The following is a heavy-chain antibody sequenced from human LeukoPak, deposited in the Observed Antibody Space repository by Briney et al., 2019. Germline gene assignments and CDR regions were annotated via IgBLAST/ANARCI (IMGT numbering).Heavy chain of an antibody. V-gene: IGHV1-69*05. CDR3: ARLSFLEDSNWFDP. CDR1: GGTFSSYA. J-gene: IGHJ5*02. Sequence: GAPVKVSRKASGGTFSSYAISWVRQAPGQGLEWMGGIIPIFGTANYAQKFQGRVTITTDESTSTAYMELSSLRSEDTAVYYCARLSFLEDSNWFDPWGQGTLVTVSS. CDR2: IIPIFGTA. D-gene: IGHD3-3*01.